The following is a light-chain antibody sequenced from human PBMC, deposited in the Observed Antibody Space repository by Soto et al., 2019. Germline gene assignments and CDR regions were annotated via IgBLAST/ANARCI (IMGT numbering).Light chain of an antibody. CDR1: QSLLHSNGYNY. V-gene: IGKV2-28*01. Sequence: DFVMTQSPLSLPVTPGEPASISCRSSQSLLHSNGYNYLDWYLQKPGQSPQLLIYLGSNRASGVPDRVSGSGSGTDFTLKISRVEAEDVGVYYCMQALQGPYTFGQGTKLEIK. CDR3: MQALQGPYT. CDR2: LGS. J-gene: IGKJ2*01.